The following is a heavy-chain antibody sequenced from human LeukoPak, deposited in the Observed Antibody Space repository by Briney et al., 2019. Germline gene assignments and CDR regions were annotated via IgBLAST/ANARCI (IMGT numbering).Heavy chain of an antibody. V-gene: IGHV4-34*01. CDR3: ASPDSSSWRGFDY. CDR2: INHSGST. D-gene: IGHD6-13*01. CDR1: GGSFSGYY. Sequence: PSETLSLTCAVYGGSFSGYYWSWIRQTPGKGLEWIGEINHSGSTNYNPSLKSRVTISVDTSKNQFSLKLSSVTAADTAVYYCASPDSSSWRGFDYWGQGTLVTVSS. J-gene: IGHJ4*02.